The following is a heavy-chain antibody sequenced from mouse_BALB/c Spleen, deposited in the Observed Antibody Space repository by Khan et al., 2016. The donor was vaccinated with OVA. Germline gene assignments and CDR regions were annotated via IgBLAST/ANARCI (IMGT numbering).Heavy chain of an antibody. V-gene: IGHV5-6*01. D-gene: IGHD2-2*01. CDR2: ISSAGSYT. J-gene: IGHJ3*01. CDR1: GFIFSNYD. Sequence: EVELVESGGDLVKPGGSLKLSCAACGFIFSNYDMSWVRQTPDKRLEWVATISSAGSYTYHSDSVKGRFTISRDNAKNTLNLQMSSLQSEDTAMXYCIRRGYDEAWFAYWGQGTLVTVSA. CDR3: IRRGYDEAWFAY.